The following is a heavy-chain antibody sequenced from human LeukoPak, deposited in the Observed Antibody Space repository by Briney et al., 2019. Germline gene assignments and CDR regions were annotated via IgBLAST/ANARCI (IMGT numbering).Heavy chain of an antibody. Sequence: GASVKVSCKASGYTFTVYYMHWVRQAPGQGLEWMGWINPNSGGTNYAQKFQGTVTMSRDTSISTVYMEVSRLRSDDTAVYYCAKDGNFDYWGQGTLVTVSS. D-gene: IGHD1-26*01. V-gene: IGHV1-2*02. CDR1: GYTFTVYY. CDR2: INPNSGGT. J-gene: IGHJ4*02. CDR3: AKDGNFDY.